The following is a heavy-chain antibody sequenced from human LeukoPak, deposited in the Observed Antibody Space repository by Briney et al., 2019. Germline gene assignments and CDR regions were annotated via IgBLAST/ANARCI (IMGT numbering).Heavy chain of an antibody. CDR3: ARGLYLWGSYRWVWFDP. CDR2: IYYSGST. Sequence: SETLSLTCAVYGGSFSGYYWSWIRQPPGKGLEWIGYIYYSGSTNYNPSLKSRVTISVDTSKNQFSLKLSSVTAADTAVYYCARGLYLWGSYRWVWFDPWGQGTLVTVSS. J-gene: IGHJ5*02. V-gene: IGHV4-59*08. CDR1: GGSFSGYY. D-gene: IGHD3-16*01.